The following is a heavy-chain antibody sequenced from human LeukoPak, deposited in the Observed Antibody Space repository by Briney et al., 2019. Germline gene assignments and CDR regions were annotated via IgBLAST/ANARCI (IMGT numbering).Heavy chain of an antibody. CDR3: ATDPPPDCSSTRCPDY. D-gene: IGHD2-2*01. J-gene: IGHJ4*02. V-gene: IGHV4-34*01. CDR1: GGSFSGYY. Sequence: RAVTLSLTCAVSGGSFSGYYWSWIRQPPGKGLEWIGEITHSGSTNYNPSLKSRVTISVDTSKNQFSLELSSVTGADTAVYYCATDPPPDCSSTRCPDYWGQGTLVTVSS. CDR2: ITHSGST.